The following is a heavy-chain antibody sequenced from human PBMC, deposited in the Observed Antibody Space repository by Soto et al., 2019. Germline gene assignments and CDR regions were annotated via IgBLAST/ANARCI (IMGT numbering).Heavy chain of an antibody. Sequence: ASVKVSCKASGYTFTSYYMHWVRQAPGQGLEWMGIINPSGGSTSYAQKFQGRVTMTRDTSTSTVYMELSSLRSEDTAVYYCARDLNFPTYYYDSSGYYFDYWGQGTLVTVS. CDR1: GYTFTSYY. CDR2: INPSGGST. CDR3: ARDLNFPTYYYDSSGYYFDY. J-gene: IGHJ4*02. V-gene: IGHV1-46*03. D-gene: IGHD3-22*01.